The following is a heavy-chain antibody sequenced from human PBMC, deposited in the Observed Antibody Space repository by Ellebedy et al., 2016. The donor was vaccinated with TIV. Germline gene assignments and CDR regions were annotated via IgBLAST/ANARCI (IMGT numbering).Heavy chain of an antibody. Sequence: GESLKISXAASGFTFNNYWMRWVRQTPGKGLEWVANIKQDGGEKDYVDSVKGRFTISRDNARNSLYLLMNSLRVEDTAVYYCAREWQYYSYYYGMDVWGQGTTVTVSS. D-gene: IGHD5-24*01. CDR2: IKQDGGEK. J-gene: IGHJ6*02. CDR1: GFTFNNYW. CDR3: AREWQYYSYYYGMDV. V-gene: IGHV3-7*03.